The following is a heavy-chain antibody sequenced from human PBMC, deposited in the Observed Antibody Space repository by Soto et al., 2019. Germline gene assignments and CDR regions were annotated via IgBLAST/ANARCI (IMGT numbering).Heavy chain of an antibody. CDR3: ATYYSASGEFDP. Sequence: ASVKVSCKVSGYTLTELSMHWVRQAPGKGLEWMGGFDPEDGKTLYAQKFQGRVTVTEDTSTDTAYMELSSLRSEDTAVYYCATYYSASGEFDPWGQGTLVTVSS. CDR2: FDPEDGKT. D-gene: IGHD3-10*01. CDR1: GYTLTELS. J-gene: IGHJ5*02. V-gene: IGHV1-24*01.